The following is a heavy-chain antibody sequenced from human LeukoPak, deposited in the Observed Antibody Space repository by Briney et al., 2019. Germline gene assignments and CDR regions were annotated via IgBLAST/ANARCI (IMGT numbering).Heavy chain of an antibody. CDR3: ANRGRYYFDY. CDR1: GFTISNYA. D-gene: IGHD6-25*01. V-gene: IGHV3-23*01. CDR2: IGSGGGT. Sequence: EGPLRLSCATSGFTISNYATSWVRHAPGKGLEWLSTIGSGGGTYYADSVKGRFTISRDNSINTLYLQMNSLRAEDTALYYCANRGRYYFDYWGQGALVTVSS. J-gene: IGHJ4*02.